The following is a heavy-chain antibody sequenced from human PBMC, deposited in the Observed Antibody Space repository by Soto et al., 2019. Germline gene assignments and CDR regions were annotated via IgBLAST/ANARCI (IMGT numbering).Heavy chain of an antibody. V-gene: IGHV3-21*01. D-gene: IGHD3-22*01. CDR1: GFTFSSYA. CDR2: ISSSSSYI. Sequence: GGSLRLSCAASGFTFSSYAMSWVRQAPGKGLEWVSSISSSSSYIYYADSVKGRFTISRDNAKNSLYLQMNSLRAEDTAVYYCARDSGYDSSGYSYKRAFDIWGQGTMVTVSS. CDR3: ARDSGYDSSGYSYKRAFDI. J-gene: IGHJ3*02.